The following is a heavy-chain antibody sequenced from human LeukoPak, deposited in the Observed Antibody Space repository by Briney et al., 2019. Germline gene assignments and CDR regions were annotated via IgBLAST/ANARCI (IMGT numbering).Heavy chain of an antibody. J-gene: IGHJ3*02. CDR3: TTNDALDI. CDR1: GFAFSDAW. CDR2: IKKKGDIGPT. Sequence: GGSLRLSCAASGFAFSDAWMNWVRQAPGKGLEWVGHIKKKGDIGPTDYAAPVRGRFTISRDDSRNTVYLEMNSLKTEDTAVYYCTTNDALDIWGQGTMVTVSS. V-gene: IGHV3-15*01.